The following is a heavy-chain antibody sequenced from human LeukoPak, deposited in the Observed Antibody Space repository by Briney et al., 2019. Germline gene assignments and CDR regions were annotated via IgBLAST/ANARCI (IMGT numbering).Heavy chain of an antibody. CDR2: IIPIFGTA. CDR1: GGTFSSYA. J-gene: IGHJ3*02. V-gene: IGHV1-69*13. D-gene: IGHD2-2*02. CDR3: ATGYCSSTSCYSHDAFDI. Sequence: SVKVSCKASGGTFSSYAISWVRQAPGRGLEWMGGIIPIFGTANYAQKFQGRVTITADESTSTAYMELSSLRSEDTAVYYAATGYCSSTSCYSHDAFDIWGQGTMVTVSS.